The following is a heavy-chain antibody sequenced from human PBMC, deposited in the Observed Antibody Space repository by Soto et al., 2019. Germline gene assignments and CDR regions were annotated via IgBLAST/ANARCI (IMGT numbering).Heavy chain of an antibody. V-gene: IGHV4-61*01. CDR1: GDSVSNDNYY. Sequence: PSETLSLTCAVSGDSVSNDNYYWSWIRQPPGKGLEWIGYIYYSGTTNYNSYLKSRLSLSVDMSKNHFSLKLASVTAADTAVYFCARSQRGSTALTFDYWGQGALVTVSS. CDR3: ARSQRGSTALTFDY. D-gene: IGHD3-16*01. J-gene: IGHJ4*02. CDR2: IYYSGTT.